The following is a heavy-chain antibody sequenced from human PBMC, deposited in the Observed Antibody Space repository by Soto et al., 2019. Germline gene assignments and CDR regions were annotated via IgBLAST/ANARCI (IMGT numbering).Heavy chain of an antibody. D-gene: IGHD6-13*01. CDR2: IYYSGST. J-gene: IGHJ6*02. Sequence: SETLSLTCTVSGGSISSGGYYWSWIRPHPGKGLEWIGYIYYSGSTYYNPSLKSRVTISVDTSKNQFSLKLSSVTAADTAVYYCARTTEAAGQIPGEYYYGMDVWGQGTTVTVSS. V-gene: IGHV4-31*03. CDR3: ARTTEAAGQIPGEYYYGMDV. CDR1: GGSISSGGYY.